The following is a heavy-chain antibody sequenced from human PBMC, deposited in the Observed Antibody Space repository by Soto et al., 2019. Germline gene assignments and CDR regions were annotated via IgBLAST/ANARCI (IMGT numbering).Heavy chain of an antibody. Sequence: GSLRLSCAASGFTFSSYAMSWVRQAPGKGLEWVSAISGSGGSTYYADSVKGRFTISRDNSKNTLYLQMNSLRAEDTAVYYCAKDRNALYDFWSGYYPEPLDYWGQGTLVTVSS. CDR1: GFTFSSYA. J-gene: IGHJ4*02. CDR3: AKDRNALYDFWSGYYPEPLDY. D-gene: IGHD3-3*01. CDR2: ISGSGGST. V-gene: IGHV3-23*01.